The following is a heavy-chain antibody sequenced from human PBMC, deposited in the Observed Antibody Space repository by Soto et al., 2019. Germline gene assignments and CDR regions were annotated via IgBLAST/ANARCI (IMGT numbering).Heavy chain of an antibody. CDR1: GFTFSSYA. Sequence: GGSLRLSCAASGFTFSSYAMSWVRQAPGKGLEWVSAISGSGGSTYYADSVKGRFNISRDNSKNTLYLQMNSLRAEDTAVYYCTIGVRAAMAAFDYWGQGTLVTVSS. CDR3: TIGVRAAMAAFDY. D-gene: IGHD5-18*01. CDR2: ISGSGGST. J-gene: IGHJ4*02. V-gene: IGHV3-23*01.